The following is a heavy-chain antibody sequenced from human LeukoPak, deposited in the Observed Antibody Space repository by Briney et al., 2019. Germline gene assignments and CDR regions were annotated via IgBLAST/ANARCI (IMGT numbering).Heavy chain of an antibody. D-gene: IGHD1-26*01. J-gene: IGHJ3*02. V-gene: IGHV4-34*01. Sequence: PSETLSLTCAVYGGSFSGYYWSWIRQPPGKGLEWIGEINHSGSTNYNPSLKSRVTISVDTSKNQFSLKLSSVTAADTAVYYCARRAFGYSGSQRAFDIWGQGTMVTVSS. CDR3: ARRAFGYSGSQRAFDI. CDR2: INHSGST. CDR1: GGSFSGYY.